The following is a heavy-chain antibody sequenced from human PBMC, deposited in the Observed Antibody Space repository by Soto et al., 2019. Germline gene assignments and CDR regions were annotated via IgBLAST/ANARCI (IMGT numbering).Heavy chain of an antibody. J-gene: IGHJ6*02. Sequence: GESLKISCKASGYSFHQYWIGWVRQMPGKGLEWMGIIYPGDSDTRYSPSFQGQVTISVDKSISTAYLQWSSLQASDTAMYYCAAQSGSFYYGMDVWGQGTTVTVSS. CDR3: AAQSGSFYYGMDV. D-gene: IGHD1-26*01. CDR2: IYPGDSDT. V-gene: IGHV5-51*01. CDR1: GYSFHQYW.